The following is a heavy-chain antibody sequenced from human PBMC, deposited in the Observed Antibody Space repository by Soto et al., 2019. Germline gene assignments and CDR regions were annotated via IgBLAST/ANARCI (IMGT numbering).Heavy chain of an antibody. J-gene: IGHJ4*02. CDR2: ISYEGSNK. V-gene: IGHV3-30*18. CDR3: AKDYNAFGPHYFDY. CDR1: GFTFSDHY. Sequence: GSLRLSCAASGFTFSDHYMDWVRQAPGKGLEWVAVISYEGSNKYYADSVKGRFTISRDNSKNTLHLQMNSLRPEDTALYYCAKDYNAFGPHYFDYWGLGSLVTVSS. D-gene: IGHD3-10*01.